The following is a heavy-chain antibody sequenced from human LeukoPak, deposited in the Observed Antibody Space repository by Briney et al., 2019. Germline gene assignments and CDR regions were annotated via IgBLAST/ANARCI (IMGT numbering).Heavy chain of an antibody. Sequence: GGSLRLSCAASGFTFSSYAMSWVRQAPGKGLEWVSAISGSGGSTYYADSVKGRFTISRDNSKNTLYLQMNSLRAEDTAVYYCAKDLIRSSSWYRFFDYWGQGTLVTVSS. D-gene: IGHD6-13*01. CDR1: GFTFSSYA. CDR3: AKDLIRSSSWYRFFDY. J-gene: IGHJ4*02. CDR2: ISGSGGST. V-gene: IGHV3-23*01.